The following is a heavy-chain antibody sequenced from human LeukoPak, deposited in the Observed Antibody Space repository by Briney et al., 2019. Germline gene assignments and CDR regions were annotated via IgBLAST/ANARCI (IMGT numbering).Heavy chain of an antibody. Sequence: GGSLRLSCTASGFTSNNYVMNWVRQAPGKGLEWVSHITASGTAMFYADSVKGRFTISRDNAKNSLYLQMNSLRDEDTAVYYCASSGSYRFDYWGQGTLVTVSS. D-gene: IGHD1-26*01. CDR1: GFTSNNYV. CDR3: ASSGSYRFDY. J-gene: IGHJ4*02. CDR2: ITASGTAM. V-gene: IGHV3-48*02.